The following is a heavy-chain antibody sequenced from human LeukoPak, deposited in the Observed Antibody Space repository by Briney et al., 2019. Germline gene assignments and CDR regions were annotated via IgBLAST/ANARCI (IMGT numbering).Heavy chain of an antibody. CDR1: GFTFSNAW. Sequence: GGSLRLSCVGSGFTFSNAWMSWVRQAPGKGLEWVGRIKSKTDGGTTHYAAPVKGRFTISRDDSKTTLCLQMNSLKTEDTAVYYCAADSYEGWFDPWGQGTLVTVSS. J-gene: IGHJ5*02. CDR3: AADSYEGWFDP. V-gene: IGHV3-15*01. CDR2: IKSKTDGGTT. D-gene: IGHD3-22*01.